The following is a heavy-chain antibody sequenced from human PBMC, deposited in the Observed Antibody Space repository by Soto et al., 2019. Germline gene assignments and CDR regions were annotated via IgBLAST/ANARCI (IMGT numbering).Heavy chain of an antibody. Sequence: SVKVSCKASGGTFSSYAISWVRQAPGQGLEWMGGIIPIFGTANYAQKFQGRVTITADESTSTAYMELSSLRSEDTAVYYCARDVAAAGAFDPWGQGTLVTVSS. CDR2: IIPIFGTA. D-gene: IGHD6-13*01. J-gene: IGHJ5*02. CDR3: ARDVAAAGAFDP. CDR1: GGTFSSYA. V-gene: IGHV1-69*13.